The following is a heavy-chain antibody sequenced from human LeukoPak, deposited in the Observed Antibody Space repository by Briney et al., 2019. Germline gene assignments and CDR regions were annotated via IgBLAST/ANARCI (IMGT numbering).Heavy chain of an antibody. J-gene: IGHJ4*02. CDR1: GGTFSSYT. V-gene: IGHV1-69*02. D-gene: IGHD6-6*01. Sequence: SVKVSCKASGGTFSSYTISWVRQAPGQGLEWMGRIIPILGIANYAQKFQGRVTITADKSTSTAYMELSSLRSEDTAVYYCVRSKQLVGRMGLDWLFDYWGQGTLVTVSS. CDR2: IIPILGIA. CDR3: VRSKQLVGRMGLDWLFDY.